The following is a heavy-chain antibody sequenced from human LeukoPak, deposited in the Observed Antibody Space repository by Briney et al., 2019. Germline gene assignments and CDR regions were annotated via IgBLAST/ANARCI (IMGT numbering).Heavy chain of an antibody. CDR3: ARDGSYYFDY. V-gene: IGHV3-48*03. CDR2: ISSSGSTI. D-gene: IGHD3-10*01. Sequence: PGGPLRLSCEASGFTFSSYEMNWVRQAPGKGLEWVSYISSSGSTIYYADSVKGRFTISRDNAKNSLYLQMNSLRAEDTAVYYCARDGSYYFDYWAREPWSPSPQ. CDR1: GFTFSSYE. J-gene: IGHJ4*02.